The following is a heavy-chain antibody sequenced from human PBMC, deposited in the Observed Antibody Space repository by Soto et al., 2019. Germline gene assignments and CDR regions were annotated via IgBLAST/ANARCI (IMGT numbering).Heavy chain of an antibody. J-gene: IGHJ4*02. CDR3: SGGMGDAF. D-gene: IGHD1-26*01. Sequence: EVHLVESGGGLVQTGGSLRLSCAIFESTVSRDWMNWVRQAPGKGLEWVAHINQDGSEKYYVDSVKGRFTISRDNAKKSLYLQMNSLIRADRTMYDCSGGMGDAFWGQGRLVTVSS. V-gene: IGHV3-7*04. CDR2: INQDGSEK. CDR1: ESTVSRDW.